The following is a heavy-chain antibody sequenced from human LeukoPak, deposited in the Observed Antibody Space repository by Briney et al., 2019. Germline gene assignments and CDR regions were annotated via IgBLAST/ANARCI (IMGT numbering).Heavy chain of an antibody. D-gene: IGHD3-22*01. V-gene: IGHV3-74*01. Sequence: PGGSLRLSCAASGFTLSNHWMYWVRQAPGKGLVWVSRINIDGRDTKYADSVKGRFTISRDNAKNSLYLQMNSLRAEDTAVYYCARDRPSYYDSSGYYHEYFQHWGQGTLVTVSS. CDR1: GFTLSNHW. CDR3: ARDRPSYYDSSGYYHEYFQH. CDR2: INIDGRDT. J-gene: IGHJ1*01.